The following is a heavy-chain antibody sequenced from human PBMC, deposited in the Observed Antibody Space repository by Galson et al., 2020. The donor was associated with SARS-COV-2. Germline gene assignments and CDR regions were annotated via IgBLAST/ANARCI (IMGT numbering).Heavy chain of an antibody. V-gene: IGHV1-24*01. J-gene: IGHJ5*02. D-gene: IGHD3-22*01. CDR3: ATASPMISLTKNWFDP. CDR2: FDPEDGET. Sequence: ASVKVSCKVSGYTLTELSMHWVRQAPGKGLEWMGGFDPEDGETIYAQKFQGRVTMTEDTSTDTAYMELSSLRSEDTAVYYCATASPMISLTKNWFDPWGQGTLVTVSS. CDR1: GYTLTELS.